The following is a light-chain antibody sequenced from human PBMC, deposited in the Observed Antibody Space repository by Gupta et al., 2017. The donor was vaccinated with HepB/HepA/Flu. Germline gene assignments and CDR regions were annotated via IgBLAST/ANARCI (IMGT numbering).Light chain of an antibody. CDR3: DSQTSRDTRV. CDR1: SSDIGGYNS. CDR2: DVS. J-gene: IGLJ3*02. Sequence: QSALTQPASVSGSPGQSITISCTGTSSDIGGYNSVSWYQQHPGKGPKVIIYDVSNRPLGVSNRFSGSKSGNTASLTISGLQAEDEAHYYCDSQTSRDTRVFGGGTKLTVL. V-gene: IGLV2-14*03.